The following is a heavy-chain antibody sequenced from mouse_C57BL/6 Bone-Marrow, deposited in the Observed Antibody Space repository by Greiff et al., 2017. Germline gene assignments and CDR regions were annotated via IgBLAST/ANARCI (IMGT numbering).Heavy chain of an antibody. CDR2: ISSGGAYI. J-gene: IGHJ1*03. V-gene: IGHV5-9-1*02. Sequence: EVKLVESGEGLVKPGGSLKLSCAASGFTFSSYAMSWVRQTPEKRLEWVAYISSGGAYIYYADTVKGRFTISRDNARNTLYRQMSRRKSEDTAMYYCTRIYYDYDAWYFDVWGTGTTGTVSS. D-gene: IGHD2-4*01. CDR3: TRIYYDYDAWYFDV. CDR1: GFTFSSYA.